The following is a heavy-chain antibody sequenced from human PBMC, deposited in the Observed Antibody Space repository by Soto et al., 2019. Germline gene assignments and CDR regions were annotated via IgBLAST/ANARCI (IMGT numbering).Heavy chain of an antibody. CDR3: ARDLSSGSLDY. J-gene: IGHJ4*02. D-gene: IGHD1-26*01. Sequence: ASVKVSCKASGYTFASYYMHWVRQAPGQGLEWMGIINPSGGSTSYAQKFQGRVTMTRDTSTSTVYMEMSSLRSEDTAVYYCARDLSSGSLDYWGQGTLVTVSS. V-gene: IGHV1-46*01. CDR1: GYTFASYY. CDR2: INPSGGST.